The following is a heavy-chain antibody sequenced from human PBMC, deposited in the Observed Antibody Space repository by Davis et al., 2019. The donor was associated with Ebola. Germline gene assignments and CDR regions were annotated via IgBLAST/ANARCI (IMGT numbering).Heavy chain of an antibody. CDR3: ARDRGYDSSGYYDFDY. CDR1: GGSISSSNW. Sequence: MPSETLSLTCAVSGGSISSSNWWSWVRQPPGKGLEWIREIYHSGSTNYNPSLKSRVTISVDKSKNQFSLKLSSVTAADTAVYYCARDRGYDSSGYYDFDYWGQGTLVTVSS. CDR2: IYHSGST. J-gene: IGHJ4*02. V-gene: IGHV4-4*02. D-gene: IGHD3-22*01.